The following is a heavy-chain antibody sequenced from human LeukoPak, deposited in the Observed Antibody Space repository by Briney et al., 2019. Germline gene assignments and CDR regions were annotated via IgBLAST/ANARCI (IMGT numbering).Heavy chain of an antibody. CDR1: GYNFAGYW. D-gene: IGHD2-15*01. CDR2: IYPGDSET. Sequence: GESLKISCNSSGYNFAGYWIAWVRQMPGKGLEWMGVIYPGDSETRYSPSFEGRVTISVDMSISAAYLRWSSLTASDTAIYYCVRRLYCAGGSCYSLDYWGQGTLVTVSS. J-gene: IGHJ4*02. V-gene: IGHV5-51*01. CDR3: VRRLYCAGGSCYSLDY.